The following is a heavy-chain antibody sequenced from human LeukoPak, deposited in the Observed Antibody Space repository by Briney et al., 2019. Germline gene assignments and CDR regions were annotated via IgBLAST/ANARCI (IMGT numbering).Heavy chain of an antibody. CDR3: ARVHSGIFTGDSWFDP. J-gene: IGHJ5*02. CDR1: GITFSNYE. CDR2: IGTTGSTI. V-gene: IGHV3-48*03. Sequence: PGGSLRLSCAASGITFSNYEMNWVRQAPGKGLEGLSFIGTTGSTIYYADSVKGRFTISRDSAKNSLYLQMNSLRAEDTAVYYCARVHSGIFTGDSWFDPWGQGTLVTVSS. D-gene: IGHD3-9*01.